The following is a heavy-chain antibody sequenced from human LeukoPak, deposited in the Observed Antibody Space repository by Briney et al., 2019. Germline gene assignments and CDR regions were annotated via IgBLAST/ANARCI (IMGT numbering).Heavy chain of an antibody. J-gene: IGHJ2*01. CDR3: ARLTMFRGVIYGTDWHSDL. Sequence: PSETLSLTCAVSGGSISSTNWWSWVRQPPGKGLEWIGYIFYTGSTNYNPSLRSRVTISLDTSKSQFSLKLSSVTAADTAVYYCARLTMFRGVIYGTDWHSDLWGRGALVTVSS. D-gene: IGHD3-10*01. V-gene: IGHV4-4*02. CDR1: GGSISSTNW. CDR2: IFYTGST.